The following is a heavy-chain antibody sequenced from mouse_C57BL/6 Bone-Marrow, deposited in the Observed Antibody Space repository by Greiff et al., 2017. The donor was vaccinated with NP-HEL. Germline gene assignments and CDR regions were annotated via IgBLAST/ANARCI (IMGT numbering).Heavy chain of an antibody. Sequence: EVQVVESGGGLVKPGGSLKLSCAASGFTFSDYGMHWVRQAPEKGLEWVAYISSGSSTIYYAATVKGRFTISRDNAKNTLFLQMTSLRSEDTAMYYCAIYGSSPFAYWGQGTLVTVSA. D-gene: IGHD1-1*01. CDR1: GFTFSDYG. J-gene: IGHJ3*01. CDR2: ISSGSSTI. V-gene: IGHV5-17*01. CDR3: AIYGSSPFAY.